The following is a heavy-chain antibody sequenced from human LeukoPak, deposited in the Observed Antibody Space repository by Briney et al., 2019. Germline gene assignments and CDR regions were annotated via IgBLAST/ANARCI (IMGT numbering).Heavy chain of an antibody. V-gene: IGHV3-23*01. Sequence: GGSLRLSCAASGFVFSSYGMSWVRQAPGKGLEWVSGISGSGGSTFYADSVKGRFTISRDNSKNTLYLQMNSLRAEDTAVYYCARVLAVAPQWVFGYNWFDPWGQGTLVTVSS. CDR2: ISGSGGST. CDR1: GFVFSSYG. D-gene: IGHD6-19*01. CDR3: ARVLAVAPQWVFGYNWFDP. J-gene: IGHJ5*02.